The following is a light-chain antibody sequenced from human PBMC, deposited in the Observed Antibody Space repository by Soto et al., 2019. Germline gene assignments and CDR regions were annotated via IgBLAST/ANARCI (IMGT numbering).Light chain of an antibody. V-gene: IGKV1-39*01. J-gene: IGKJ3*01. CDR3: QQSYSTLFT. Sequence: DLHNTLSPFSLCASIREGDNNSPRASQNIRHYLNWYQQKPGKAPKLLIYAASSLQSGVPSRFSGSGSGTDFTLTISSLQPEDFATYYCQQSYSTLFTFGPGTKVDIK. CDR2: AAS. CDR1: QNIRHY.